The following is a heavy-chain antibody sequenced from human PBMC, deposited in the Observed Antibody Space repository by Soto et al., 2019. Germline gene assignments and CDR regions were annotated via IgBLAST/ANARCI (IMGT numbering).Heavy chain of an antibody. CDR3: ARAYGSYLNDY. CDR1: GGTFSSYA. J-gene: IGHJ4*02. CDR2: IIPIFGTA. Sequence: LVQSGAEVQKPGSSVKVSCKASGGTFSSYAISWVXXXXXXGLEWMGGIIPIFGTANYAQKFQGRVTITADESTSTAYMELSSLRSEDTAVYYCARAYGSYLNDYWGQGTLVTVSS. V-gene: IGHV1-69*01. D-gene: IGHD6-19*01.